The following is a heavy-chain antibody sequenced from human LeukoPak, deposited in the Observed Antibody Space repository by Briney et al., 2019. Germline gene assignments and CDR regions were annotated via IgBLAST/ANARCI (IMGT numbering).Heavy chain of an antibody. CDR1: GSTFSSYA. J-gene: IGHJ6*02. D-gene: IGHD6-13*01. V-gene: IGHV3-23*01. Sequence: GGSLRLSCAASGSTFSSYAMTWVRQAPGKGLEWVSVISGSGGSTYFAVSVKGRFTISRDYSKNALYLQMNSLRSEDTAGYYCAKGRRAAAESYGMDVWGQGPTVPVPS. CDR2: ISGSGGST. CDR3: AKGRRAAAESYGMDV.